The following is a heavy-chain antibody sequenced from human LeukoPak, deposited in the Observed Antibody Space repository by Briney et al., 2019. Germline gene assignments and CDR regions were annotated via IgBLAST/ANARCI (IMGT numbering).Heavy chain of an antibody. CDR1: GFTFGSYG. CDR2: VTTTGATT. D-gene: IGHD3-22*01. CDR3: TIMHGYYDGSGYWVQ. J-gene: IGHJ4*02. V-gene: IGHV3-23*01. Sequence: GGSLRLSCAASGFTFGSYGMSWVRQAPGKGLEWVAFVTTTGATTSYAGSVKGRFTISRDNARDTLYMQMNSLRDEDTAMYYCTIMHGYYDGSGYWVQWGQGTLVTVSS.